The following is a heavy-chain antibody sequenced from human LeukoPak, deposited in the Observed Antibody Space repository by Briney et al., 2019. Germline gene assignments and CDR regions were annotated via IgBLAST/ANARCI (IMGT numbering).Heavy chain of an antibody. J-gene: IGHJ4*02. V-gene: IGHV1-2*02. CDR3: ARFAYGDLSRFDY. CDR1: GYTFTGYY. D-gene: IGHD4-17*01. Sequence: GASVKVSCKASGYTFTGYYMHWVRQAPGQGLEWMGWINPNSGGTNYAQKFQGRVTMTRDTSISTAYMELSRLRSDDTAVYYCARFAYGDLSRFDYWGQGTLVTVSS. CDR2: INPNSGGT.